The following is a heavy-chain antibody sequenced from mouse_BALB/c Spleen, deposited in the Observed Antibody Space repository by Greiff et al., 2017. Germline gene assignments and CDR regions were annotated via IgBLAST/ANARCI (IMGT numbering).Heavy chain of an antibody. J-gene: IGHJ2*01. CDR2: IYPYNGGT. V-gene: IGHV1S29*02. CDR1: GYTFTDYN. CDR3: ARLGDWVEFDY. D-gene: IGHD4-1*01. Sequence: EVQLQQSGPELVKPGASVKISCKASGYTFTDYNMHWVKQSHGKSLEWIGYIYPYNGGTGYNQKFKSKATLTVDNSSSTAYMELRSLTSEDSAVYYCARLGDWVEFDYWGQGTTLTVSS.